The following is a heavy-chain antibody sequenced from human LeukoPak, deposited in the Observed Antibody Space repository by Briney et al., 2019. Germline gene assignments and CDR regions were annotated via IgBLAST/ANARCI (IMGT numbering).Heavy chain of an antibody. CDR1: GSTFSSYG. V-gene: IGHV3-30*02. Sequence: HPGGSLRLSCAASGSTFSSYGMHWVRQAPGKGLEWVAFIRYDGSNKYYADSVKGRFTISRDNSKNTLYLQMNSLRAEDTAVYYCAKDGPLRYCSGGSCYFDYWGQGTLVAVSS. D-gene: IGHD2-15*01. CDR2: IRYDGSNK. CDR3: AKDGPLRYCSGGSCYFDY. J-gene: IGHJ4*02.